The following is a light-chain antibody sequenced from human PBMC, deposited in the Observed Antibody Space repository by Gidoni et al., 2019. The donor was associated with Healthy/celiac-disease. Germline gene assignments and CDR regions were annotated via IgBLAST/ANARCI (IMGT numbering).Light chain of an antibody. J-gene: IGKJ2*01. CDR1: QGISSY. Sequence: DIQLPQSPSVLSASVGDRVTITCRASQGISSYLACYQQQPGKAPPLLLYAASTLQSGVPARFSGSGSGTEFSLTIISLQPADFATYYCQQLNSYSYTFGQGTKLEIK. CDR3: QQLNSYSYT. V-gene: IGKV1-9*01. CDR2: AAS.